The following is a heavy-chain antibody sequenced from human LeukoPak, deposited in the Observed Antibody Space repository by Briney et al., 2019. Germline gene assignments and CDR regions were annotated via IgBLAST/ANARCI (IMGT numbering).Heavy chain of an antibody. Sequence: GGSLRLSCTASGFRFGGYSIHWVRQAPGKGLEWLSYISVSGTIHADSVMGRVTVSGDNAKNSLYLQMNSLRAEDTAVYYCARIRGSTLAISYMDVWGKGTTVTVSS. CDR1: GFRFGGYS. D-gene: IGHD2-21*01. CDR3: ARIRGSTLAISYMDV. J-gene: IGHJ6*03. CDR2: ISVSGT. V-gene: IGHV3-48*04.